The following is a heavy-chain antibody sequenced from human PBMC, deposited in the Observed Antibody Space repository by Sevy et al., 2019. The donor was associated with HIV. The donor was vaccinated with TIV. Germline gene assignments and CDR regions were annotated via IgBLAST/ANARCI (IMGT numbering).Heavy chain of an antibody. CDR2: INTYNGNT. Sequence: VSVKVSCKASGYTLSSYGISWVRQAPGQGLEWMGWINTYNGNTKYAQKLQGRITMTTDTATSTAYMEVRSLRSDETAVYYCARDKSVQVIFGVVRYNYGMDVWGQGTTVTVSS. CDR3: ARDKSVQVIFGVVRYNYGMDV. D-gene: IGHD3-3*01. V-gene: IGHV1-18*01. J-gene: IGHJ6*02. CDR1: GYTLSSYG.